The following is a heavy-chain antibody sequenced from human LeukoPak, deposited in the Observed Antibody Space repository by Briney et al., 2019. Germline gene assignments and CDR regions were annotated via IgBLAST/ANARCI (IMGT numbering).Heavy chain of an antibody. CDR1: GGSIRNYY. D-gene: IGHD5-12*01. CDR3: ARQLSSGYDSAGTPFGH. V-gene: IGHV4-59*08. Sequence: PSETLSLTCTGSGGSIRNYYWSWLRQPPGKGLEWIGYIYYSGSTNYNPSLRSRVTISVDTSKNQFSLKLSSVTAADTAVYYCARQLSSGYDSAGTPFGHWGQGALVTVSS. CDR2: IYYSGST. J-gene: IGHJ4*02.